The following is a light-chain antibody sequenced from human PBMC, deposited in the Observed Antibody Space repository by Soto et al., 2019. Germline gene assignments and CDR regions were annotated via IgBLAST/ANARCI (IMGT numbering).Light chain of an antibody. Sequence: DIQMTQSPSTLSASVGDRVTITCRASQNIDRWLAWYQQKPGKAPKLLIYDASSLESGVPSRFSGSGSGTEFTLTISSLQPDDFATYYCQQYNSYSVYTFGQGTKLEI. CDR2: DAS. CDR1: QNIDRW. J-gene: IGKJ2*01. CDR3: QQYNSYSVYT. V-gene: IGKV1-5*01.